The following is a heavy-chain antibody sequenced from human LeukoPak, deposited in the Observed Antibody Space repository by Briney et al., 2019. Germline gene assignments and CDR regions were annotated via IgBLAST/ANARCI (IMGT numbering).Heavy chain of an antibody. CDR3: AKGGEWEPSY. D-gene: IGHD1-26*01. J-gene: IGHJ4*02. Sequence: GGSLRLSCAASGFTFYNYAMSWVRQAPGKGLEWVSAISGSGGSTYYADSVKGRFTISRDNSKNTLYLQMNSLRAEDTAVYYCAKGGEWEPSYWGQGTLVTVSS. CDR1: GFTFYNYA. CDR2: ISGSGGST. V-gene: IGHV3-23*01.